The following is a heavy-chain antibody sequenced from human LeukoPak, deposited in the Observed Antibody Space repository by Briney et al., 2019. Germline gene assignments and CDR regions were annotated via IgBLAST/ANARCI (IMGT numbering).Heavy chain of an antibody. CDR3: AREPGGIAVAPAPHFDY. Sequence: ASVKVSCKASGGTFSSYAISWVRQAPGQGLEWMGGIIPIFGTANYAQKFQGRVTITADESTSTAYMELSSLRSEDTAVYYCAREPGGIAVAPAPHFDYWGQGTLVTVSS. CDR1: GGTFSSYA. V-gene: IGHV1-69*13. D-gene: IGHD6-19*01. J-gene: IGHJ4*02. CDR2: IIPIFGTA.